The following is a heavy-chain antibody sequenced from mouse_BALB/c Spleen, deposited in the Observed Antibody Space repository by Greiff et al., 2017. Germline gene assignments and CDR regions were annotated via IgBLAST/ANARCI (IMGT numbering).Heavy chain of an antibody. Sequence: DVMLVESGGGLVKPGGSLKLSCAASGFTFSDYYMYWVRQTPEKRLEWVATISDGGSYTYYPDSVKGRFTISRDNAKNNLYLQMSSLKSEDTAMYYCARAPYYDGYPAWFAYWGQGTLVTVSA. V-gene: IGHV5-4*02. CDR2: ISDGGSYT. CDR3: ARAPYYDGYPAWFAY. CDR1: GFTFSDYY. D-gene: IGHD2-3*01. J-gene: IGHJ3*01.